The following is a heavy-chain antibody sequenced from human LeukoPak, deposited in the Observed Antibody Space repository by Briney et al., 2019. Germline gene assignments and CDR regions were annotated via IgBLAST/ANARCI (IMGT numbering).Heavy chain of an antibody. CDR1: GYGFTSYL. J-gene: IGHJ6*02. D-gene: IGHD2-2*01. V-gene: IGHV5-51*01. CDR2: IYPGDSDT. Sequence: HGESLKISFKGSGYGFTSYLIGWVRQMPGKGLEWVGIIYPGDSDTRYRPLFQGQVTISADKSISTAYLQWSSLKASDTAMYYCARSGLGYCSSTSCYASYYYGMDVWGQGTTVTVSS. CDR3: ARSGLGYCSSTSCYASYYYGMDV.